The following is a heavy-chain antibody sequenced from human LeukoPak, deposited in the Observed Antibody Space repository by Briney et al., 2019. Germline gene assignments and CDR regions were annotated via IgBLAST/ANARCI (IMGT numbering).Heavy chain of an antibody. CDR1: GGSISTHY. V-gene: IGHV4-4*09. CDR2: IYSSGNT. D-gene: IGHD1-14*01. Sequence: SETLSLTCNVSGGSISTHYWSWIRQPPGKGLEWIGYIYSSGNTNYNPSLTSYNPPLKSRVTISEDTSKNQFSLKVNSVTTADTAVYYCARQTPYNGNHYFDYWGQGTLVTVSS. CDR3: ARQTPYNGNHYFDY. J-gene: IGHJ4*02.